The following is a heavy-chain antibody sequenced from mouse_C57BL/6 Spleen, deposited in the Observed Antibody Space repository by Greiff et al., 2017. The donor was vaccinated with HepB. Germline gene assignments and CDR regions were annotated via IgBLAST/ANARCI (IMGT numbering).Heavy chain of an antibody. CDR3: TTSTAQAPYAMDY. J-gene: IGHJ4*01. D-gene: IGHD3-2*02. CDR1: GFNIKDYY. Sequence: EVQLQRSGAELVRPGASVKLSCTASGFNIKDYYMNWVKQRPEQGLEWIGRIDPEDGDTESAPKFQGKATMTADTSSNTAYLQLSSLTSEDTAVYYGTTSTAQAPYAMDYWGQGTSVTVSS. CDR2: IDPEDGDT. V-gene: IGHV14-1*01.